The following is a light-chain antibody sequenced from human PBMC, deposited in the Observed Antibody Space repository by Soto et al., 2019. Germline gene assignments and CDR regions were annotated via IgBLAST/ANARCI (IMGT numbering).Light chain of an antibody. Sequence: QSVLTQPASVSGSPGQSITISCTGTSSDVGGYKYVSWYQQHPAKAPKLMIYDVSNRPSGVSNRFSGSKSGNTASLTISGLQAEDEADYYCTSYTSSSTLVFGGGTKLTVL. V-gene: IGLV2-14*01. CDR2: DVS. J-gene: IGLJ2*01. CDR1: SSDVGGYKY. CDR3: TSYTSSSTLV.